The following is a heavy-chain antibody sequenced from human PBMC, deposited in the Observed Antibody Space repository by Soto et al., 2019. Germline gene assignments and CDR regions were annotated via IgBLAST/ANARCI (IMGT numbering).Heavy chain of an antibody. Sequence: LGESLKISCKGSGYSFTSYWISWVLQIPWKGLEWMGRIDPSDSYTNYSPSFQGHVTISADKSISTAYLQWSSLKASDTAMYYCARTSMQSRGYSYGHGGMDVWGQGTTVTVSS. V-gene: IGHV5-10-1*01. CDR1: GYSFTSYW. CDR3: ARTSMQSRGYSYGHGGMDV. D-gene: IGHD5-18*01. CDR2: IDPSDSYT. J-gene: IGHJ6*02.